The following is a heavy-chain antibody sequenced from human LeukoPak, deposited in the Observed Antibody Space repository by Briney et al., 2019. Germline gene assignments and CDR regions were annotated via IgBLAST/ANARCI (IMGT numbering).Heavy chain of an antibody. J-gene: IGHJ4*02. V-gene: IGHV1-2*02. CDR1: GYTFTGYY. Sequence: GASVKVSCKASGYTFTGYYMHCVRQAPGQGLEWMGWINPNSGGTNYAQKFQGRVTMTRDTSISTAYMELSRLRSDDTAVYYCARVGKSYCSGGSCEFSYWGQGTLVTVSS. D-gene: IGHD2-15*01. CDR2: INPNSGGT. CDR3: ARVGKSYCSGGSCEFSY.